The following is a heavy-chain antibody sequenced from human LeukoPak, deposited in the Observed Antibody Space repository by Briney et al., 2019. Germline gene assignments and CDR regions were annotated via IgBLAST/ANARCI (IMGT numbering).Heavy chain of an antibody. D-gene: IGHD3-22*01. J-gene: IGHJ4*02. CDR3: ARAPYDSSGYYYVKALDY. Sequence: PGGSLRLSCAASGFTFSSYAMHRVRQAPGKGLEWVAVISYDGSNKYYADSVKGRFTISRDNSKNTLYLQMNSLRAEDTAVYYCARAPYDSSGYYYVKALDYWGQGTLVTVSS. V-gene: IGHV3-30-3*01. CDR2: ISYDGSNK. CDR1: GFTFSSYA.